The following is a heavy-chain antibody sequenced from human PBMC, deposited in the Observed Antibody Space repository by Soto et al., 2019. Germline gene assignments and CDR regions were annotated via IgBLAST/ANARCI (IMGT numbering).Heavy chain of an antibody. Sequence: SETLSLTCTVSGGSISSGGYYWSWIRQHPGKGLEWIGYIYYSGSTYYNPSLKSRVTISVDTSKNQFSLKLSSVTAADTAVYYCARDQVRRHYYYGMDFWGQGTTVT. D-gene: IGHD3-10*01. J-gene: IGHJ6*02. V-gene: IGHV4-31*03. CDR2: IYYSGST. CDR1: GGSISSGGYY. CDR3: ARDQVRRHYYYGMDF.